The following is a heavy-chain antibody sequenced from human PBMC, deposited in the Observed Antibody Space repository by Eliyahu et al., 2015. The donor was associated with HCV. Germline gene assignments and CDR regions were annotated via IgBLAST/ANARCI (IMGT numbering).Heavy chain of an antibody. CDR3: AKARALWVVTPTEGLDY. J-gene: IGHJ4*02. D-gene: IGHD2-21*02. CDR2: ITWDGSTT. V-gene: IGHV3-43*01. CDR1: GXXFDDYT. Sequence: EVHLVESGGVVVQPXXSXRLXCAASGXXFDDYTMXWVRQVPGRGLEWVSLITWDGSTTSYADSVKGRFTISRDNNRNSLFLQMSGLRSEDTALYFCAKARALWVVTPTEGLDYLGQGTLVTVSS.